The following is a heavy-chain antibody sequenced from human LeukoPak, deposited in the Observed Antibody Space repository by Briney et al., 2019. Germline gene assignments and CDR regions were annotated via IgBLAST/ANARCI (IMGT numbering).Heavy chain of an antibody. J-gene: IGHJ4*02. CDR3: AKDLRGYSYGYTRAPFDY. D-gene: IGHD5-18*01. CDR1: GFTFSSYG. CDR2: ISYDGSNK. V-gene: IGHV3-30*18. Sequence: GGSLRLSCAASGFTFSSYGMHWVRQAPGKGLEWVAVISYDGSNKYYADFVKGRFTISRDNSKNTLYLQMNSLRAEDTAVYYCAKDLRGYSYGYTRAPFDYWGQGTLVTVSS.